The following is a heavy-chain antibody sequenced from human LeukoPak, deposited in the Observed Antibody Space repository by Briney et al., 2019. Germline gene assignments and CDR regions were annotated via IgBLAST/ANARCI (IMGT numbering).Heavy chain of an antibody. CDR2: IYYSGST. D-gene: IGHD3-10*01. V-gene: IGHV4-39*01. J-gene: IGHJ3*02. CDR1: GGSISSSSYY. CDR3: ARVLLWFAEPNAFDI. Sequence: SETLSLTCTVSGGSISSSSYYWGWIRQPPGKGLEWIGSIYYSGSTYYNPSLKSRITISVDTSKNQFSLKLRSVTAADTAVFYCARVLLWFAEPNAFDIWGQGTMVTVSS.